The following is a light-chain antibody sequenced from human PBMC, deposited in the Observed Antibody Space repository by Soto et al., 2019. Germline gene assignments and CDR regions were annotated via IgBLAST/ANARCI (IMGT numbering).Light chain of an antibody. Sequence: EIVLTQSPATLSLSPGERATLSCRASQSVSSYLAWYQPKPGQAPRLLIYDASNRATGIPARFSGSGSGTDFTLTISSLEPEDFAVYSCQQRSNWPPALTFGGGTKVAIK. CDR3: QQRSNWPPALT. CDR2: DAS. CDR1: QSVSSY. J-gene: IGKJ4*01. V-gene: IGKV3-11*01.